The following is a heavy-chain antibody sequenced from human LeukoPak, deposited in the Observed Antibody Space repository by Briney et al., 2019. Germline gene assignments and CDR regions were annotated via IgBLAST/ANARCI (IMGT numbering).Heavy chain of an antibody. CDR2: ISAYNGNT. Sequence: ASVKVSCKASGYTFTSYGISWVRQAPGQGLEWMGWISAYNGNTNYAQKLQGRVTMTTDTSTSTAYMELRSLRSEDTAVYYCARLRSDVLRLLEWLSRPMTDWGQGTLVTVSS. J-gene: IGHJ4*02. CDR1: GYTFTSYG. CDR3: ARLRSDVLRLLEWLSRPMTD. D-gene: IGHD3-3*01. V-gene: IGHV1-18*01.